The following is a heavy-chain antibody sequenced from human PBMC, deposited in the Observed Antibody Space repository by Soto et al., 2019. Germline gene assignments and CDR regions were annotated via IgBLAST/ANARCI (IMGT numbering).Heavy chain of an antibody. Sequence: SETLSLTCTVSGSSINSSGYYWGWIRQPPGRGLGWIGSMFYGVSTYYHPSRRSLVTVHIATTKNQFSLILMSVAAADAAVYYGATLPSQHLMDYWGQGTMVTVSS. J-gene: IGHJ4*02. V-gene: IGHV4-39*01. CDR1: GSSINSSGYY. D-gene: IGHD3-3*02. CDR3: ATLPSQHLMDY. CDR2: MFYGVST.